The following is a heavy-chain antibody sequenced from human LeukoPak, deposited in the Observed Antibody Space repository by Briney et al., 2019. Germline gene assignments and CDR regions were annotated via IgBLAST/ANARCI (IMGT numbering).Heavy chain of an antibody. Sequence: ASVKVSCKASGYTFTGYYMHWVRQAPGQGLEWMGWINPNSGGTNYAQKFQGRVTMTRDTSISTAYMELSRLRSDDTAVYYCAGDTPTYDSSGSTPIDYWGQGTLVTVSS. V-gene: IGHV1-2*02. J-gene: IGHJ4*02. CDR3: AGDTPTYDSSGSTPIDY. CDR2: INPNSGGT. D-gene: IGHD3-22*01. CDR1: GYTFTGYY.